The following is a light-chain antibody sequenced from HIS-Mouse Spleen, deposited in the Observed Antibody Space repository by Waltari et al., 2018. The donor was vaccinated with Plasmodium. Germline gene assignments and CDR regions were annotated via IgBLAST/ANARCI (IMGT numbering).Light chain of an antibody. CDR3: QQYNNWSFT. CDR2: GAS. CDR1: QSLTSN. J-gene: IGKJ3*01. V-gene: IGKV3-15*01. Sequence: EIVMTHSPATLSVSPGERATLTCTASQSLTSNLAWYQQKPGQAPRLLIYGASTRAAGIPARFSGSGSGTEFTLTIGSLQSEDFAVYYCQQYNNWSFTFGPGTKVDIK.